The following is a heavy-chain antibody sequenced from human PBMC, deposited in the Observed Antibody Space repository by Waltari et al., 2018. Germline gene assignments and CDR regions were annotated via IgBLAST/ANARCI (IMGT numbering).Heavy chain of an antibody. CDR1: GYTFTSSG. V-gene: IGHV1-18*01. J-gene: IGHJ3*02. Sequence: QVQLVQSGAEVKKPGASVKVSCKASGYTFTSSGMSWVRQAPGQGLEWMGWTSAYTGNTNYAQKLQGRVTMNTDTSTSTAYMELRSRRSDDTAVYYCASDERSSWYHSDTHPCDIWGQGTMVTVSS. CDR2: TSAYTGNT. D-gene: IGHD6-13*01. CDR3: ASDERSSWYHSDTHPCDI.